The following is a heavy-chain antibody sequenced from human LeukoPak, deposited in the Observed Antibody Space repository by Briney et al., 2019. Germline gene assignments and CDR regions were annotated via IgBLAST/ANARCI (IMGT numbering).Heavy chain of an antibody. D-gene: IGHD4-17*01. Sequence: GSLRLSFAASGFTFSSYGMHWVRPAPGKGLEWVAIIWYDGSNKYYADSVKGRFTISRDNSKNTLYLQMNSLRAEDTAVYYCARGGYGDYGSDYWGQGTLVTVSS. J-gene: IGHJ4*02. CDR1: GFTFSSYG. CDR2: IWYDGSNK. V-gene: IGHV3-33*01. CDR3: ARGGYGDYGSDY.